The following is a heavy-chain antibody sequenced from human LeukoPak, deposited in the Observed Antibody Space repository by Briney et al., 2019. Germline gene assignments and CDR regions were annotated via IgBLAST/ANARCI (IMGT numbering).Heavy chain of an antibody. Sequence: GGSLRLSCAASGFTFSDYYMSWIRQAPGKGLEWVSYISSSGSTIYYADSVKGRFTISRDNAKNSLYLQMNSLRAEDTAVYYCARSPDYGSGRIGRYGMDVWGQGTTVTVSS. CDR2: ISSSGSTI. D-gene: IGHD3-10*01. CDR1: GFTFSDYY. V-gene: IGHV3-11*01. J-gene: IGHJ6*02. CDR3: ARSPDYGSGRIGRYGMDV.